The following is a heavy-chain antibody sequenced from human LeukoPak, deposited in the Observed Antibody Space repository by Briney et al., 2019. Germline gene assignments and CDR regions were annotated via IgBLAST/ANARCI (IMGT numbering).Heavy chain of an antibody. CDR2: IYYSGST. CDR3: ASYSGSYDRFDY. D-gene: IGHD1-26*01. J-gene: IGHJ4*02. CDR1: GGSISSSSYY. Sequence: PSETLSLTCTVSGGSISSSSYYWGWIRQPPGKGLEWIGSIYYSGSTYYNPSLKSRVTISVDTSKNQFSLKLSSVTAADTAVYYCASYSGSYDRFDYWGQGTLVTVSS. V-gene: IGHV4-39*01.